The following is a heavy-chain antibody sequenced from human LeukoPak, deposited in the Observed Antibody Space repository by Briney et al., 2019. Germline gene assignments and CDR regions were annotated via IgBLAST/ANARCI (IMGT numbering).Heavy chain of an antibody. D-gene: IGHD2-15*01. CDR1: GFSFTLYW. CDR2: VKRDGSVT. CDR3: AKEGYSHTSNYFDN. V-gene: IGHV3-74*01. Sequence: PGGSLRLSCAASGFSFTLYWMHWVRQAPGKGLVWVSSVKRDGSVTSYADAVEGRFSISRDNSKNSLSLQMDSLTTEDTALYYCAKEGYSHTSNYFDNWGQGILVTVSS. J-gene: IGHJ4*02.